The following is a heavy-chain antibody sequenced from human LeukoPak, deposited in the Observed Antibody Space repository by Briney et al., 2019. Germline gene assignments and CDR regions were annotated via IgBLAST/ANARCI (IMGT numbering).Heavy chain of an antibody. V-gene: IGHV3-48*02. D-gene: IGHD3-22*01. CDR1: GFTFRDYS. Sequence: QTGGSLRLSCAGSGFTFRDYSVNWVRQAPGQGLEWVSYIRSSSSSIYYADSVKGRSTISRDNAKNSLYLQMNSLRDEDTAVYYCARVRSSGYPYFDYWGQGTLVTVSS. J-gene: IGHJ4*02. CDR2: IRSSSSSI. CDR3: ARVRSSGYPYFDY.